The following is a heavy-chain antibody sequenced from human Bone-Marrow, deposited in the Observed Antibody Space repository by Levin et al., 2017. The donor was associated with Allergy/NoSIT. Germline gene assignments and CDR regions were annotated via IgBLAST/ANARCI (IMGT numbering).Heavy chain of an antibody. D-gene: IGHD6-19*01. Sequence: GGSLRLSCEASGLIFSNYAMHWVRQAPGKGLEWVAIISFDGNKKYYVESVRGRFTISRDNSKNTLYLQMSSLKAEDTAVYYCVKGAKFSSGSNYFYYYMDVWGNGTTVSVS. CDR2: ISFDGNKK. CDR3: VKGAKFSSGSNYFYYYMDV. V-gene: IGHV3-30*18. CDR1: GLIFSNYA. J-gene: IGHJ6*03.